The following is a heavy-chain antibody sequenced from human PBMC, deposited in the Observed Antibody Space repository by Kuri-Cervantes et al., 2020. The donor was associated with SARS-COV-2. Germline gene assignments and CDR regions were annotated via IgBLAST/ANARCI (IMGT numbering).Heavy chain of an antibody. CDR1: GYTFTSYG. CDR3: ARSLVVPAANWFDP. D-gene: IGHD2-2*01. J-gene: IGHJ5*02. V-gene: IGHV1-18*01. CDR2: VSAYNGNT. Sequence: ASVKVSCKASGYTFTSYGISWVRQAPGQGLEWMGWVSAYNGNTNYAQKLQGRVTMTTDTSTSTAYTELRSLRTDDTAVYYCARSLVVPAANWFDPWGQGTLVTVSS.